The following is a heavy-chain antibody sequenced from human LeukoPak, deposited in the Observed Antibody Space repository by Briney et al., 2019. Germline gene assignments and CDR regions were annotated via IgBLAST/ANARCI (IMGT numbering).Heavy chain of an antibody. J-gene: IGHJ6*03. CDR3: ARLYYYGSGSSTYYYYYYMDV. CDR2: IYHTGTT. CDR1: GYSIISDYY. V-gene: IGHV4-38-2*02. D-gene: IGHD3-10*01. Sequence: SETLSLTCTVSGYSIISDYYWGWLRQPPGKELEWIGSIYHTGTTYYNPSLRSRVTISVDMSKNQFSLKLSSVTAADTAVYYCARLYYYGSGSSTYYYYYYMDVWGKGTTVTVSS.